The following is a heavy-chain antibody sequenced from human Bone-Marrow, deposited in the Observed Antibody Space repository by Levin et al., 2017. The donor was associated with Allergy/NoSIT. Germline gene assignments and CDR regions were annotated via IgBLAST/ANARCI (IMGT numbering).Heavy chain of an antibody. Sequence: PSQTLSLTCAISGDRVSSNSAAWNWIRQSPSRGLEWLGRTYYRSKWYNDYAVSVKSRITINPDTSKNQFSLQLNSVTPEDTAVYYCARGKEEEYSSSELFDYWGQGTLVTVSS. CDR2: TYYRSKWYN. D-gene: IGHD6-6*01. V-gene: IGHV6-1*01. CDR3: ARGKEEEYSSSELFDY. CDR1: GDRVSSNSAA. J-gene: IGHJ4*02.